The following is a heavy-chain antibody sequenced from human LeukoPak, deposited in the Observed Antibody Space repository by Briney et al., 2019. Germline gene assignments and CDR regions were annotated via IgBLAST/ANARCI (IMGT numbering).Heavy chain of an antibody. Sequence: SETLSLTCAVYGGSFSGYYWTWIRQPPGKGLEWIGEINHSGRTNNNPSLKSRVTISVDTSENQFSLELSSVTAADTAVYYCARGRQDVTMIVVVMTAVSYYLDVWGKGTTVTVS. CDR3: ARGRQDVTMIVVVMTAVSYYLDV. CDR2: INHSGRT. V-gene: IGHV4-34*01. D-gene: IGHD3-22*01. CDR1: GGSFSGYY. J-gene: IGHJ6*03.